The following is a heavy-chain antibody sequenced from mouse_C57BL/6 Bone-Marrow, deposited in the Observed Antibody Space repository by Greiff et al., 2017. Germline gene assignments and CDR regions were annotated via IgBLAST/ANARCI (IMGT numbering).Heavy chain of an antibody. CDR2: ISDGGSYT. J-gene: IGHJ1*03. CDR3: ARGVYYDYDGYFDV. Sequence: EVKVEESGGGLVKPGGSLKLSCAASGFTFCSYAMSWVRQTPEKRLEWVATISDGGSYTYYPDNVKGRFTISRDNAKNNLYLQMSHLKSEDTAMYYCARGVYYDYDGYFDVWGTGTTVTVSS. CDR1: GFTFCSYA. D-gene: IGHD2-4*01. V-gene: IGHV5-4*03.